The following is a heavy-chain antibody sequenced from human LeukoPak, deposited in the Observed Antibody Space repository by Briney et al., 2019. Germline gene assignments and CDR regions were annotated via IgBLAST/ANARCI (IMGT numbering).Heavy chain of an antibody. D-gene: IGHD5-18*01. V-gene: IGHV4-39*07. J-gene: IGHJ6*02. CDR1: GGSISSSIYY. CDR3: ARGLRGYSYGPESYYYYGMDV. CDR2: IYYSGST. Sequence: PSETLSLTCTVSGGSISSSIYYWGWIRQPPGKGLEWIGSIYYSGSTYYNPSLKSRVTISVDTSKNQFSLKLSSVTAADTAVYYCARGLRGYSYGPESYYYYGMDVWGQGTTVTVSS.